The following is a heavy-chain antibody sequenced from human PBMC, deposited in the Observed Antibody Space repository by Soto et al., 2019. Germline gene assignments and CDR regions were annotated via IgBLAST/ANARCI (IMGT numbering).Heavy chain of an antibody. J-gene: IGHJ4*02. CDR3: ARLNEQWALDY. CDR2: IYYSGST. V-gene: IGHV4-59*08. D-gene: IGHD1-1*01. Sequence: PSETLSLTCTVSGGSISSYYWSWIRQPPGKGLEWIGYIYYSGSTNYNPSLKSRVTISVDTSKNQFSLKLSSVTAAGTAVYYCARLNEQWALDYWGQGTLVTVSS. CDR1: GGSISSYY.